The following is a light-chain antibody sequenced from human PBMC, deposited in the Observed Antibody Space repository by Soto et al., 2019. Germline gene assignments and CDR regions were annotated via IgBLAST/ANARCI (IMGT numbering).Light chain of an antibody. CDR2: AVS. V-gene: IGLV2-8*01. CDR1: SSDVGGYNY. CDR3: SSYAGSNNFVV. Sequence: QSALTQPPSASGSPGQSVTISCTGTSSDVGGYNYVSWYQQHPGKAPKLMIYAVSKRPSGVPDRFSGSKSGNTASLTVSGLQAEDEADYYCSSYAGSNNFVVFGGVTKLTVL. J-gene: IGLJ2*01.